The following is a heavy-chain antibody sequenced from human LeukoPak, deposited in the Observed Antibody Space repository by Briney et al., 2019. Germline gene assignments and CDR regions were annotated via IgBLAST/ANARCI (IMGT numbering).Heavy chain of an antibody. CDR2: IIPIFGTA. J-gene: IGHJ4*02. CDR3: ARVRHSSGWLDY. CDR1: GGTFSSYA. D-gene: IGHD6-19*01. Sequence: GASVKVSCKASGGTFSSYAISWVRQAPGQGLEWMGGIIPIFGTANYAQKFQGRVTITADESTSTAYMELSSLRSEDTAVYYCARVRHSSGWLDYWGQGTLVTVSS. V-gene: IGHV1-69*13.